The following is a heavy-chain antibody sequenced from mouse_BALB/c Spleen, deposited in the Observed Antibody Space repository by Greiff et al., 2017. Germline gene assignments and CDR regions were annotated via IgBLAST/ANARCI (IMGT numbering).Heavy chain of an antibody. CDR2: ISSGSSTI. V-gene: IGHV5-17*02. J-gene: IGHJ2*01. Sequence: EVKLMESGGGLVQPGGSRKLSCAASGFTFSSFGMRWVRQAPEKGLEWVAYISSGSSTIYYADTVKGRFTISRDNPKNTLFLQMTSLRSEDTAMYYCARGGITTSPFDYWGQGTTLTVSS. CDR1: GFTFSSFG. D-gene: IGHD2-4*01. CDR3: ARGGITTSPFDY.